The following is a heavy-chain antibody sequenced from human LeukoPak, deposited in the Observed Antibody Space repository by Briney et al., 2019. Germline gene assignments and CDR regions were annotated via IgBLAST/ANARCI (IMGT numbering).Heavy chain of an antibody. CDR1: GFTFSSYS. Sequence: GGSLRLSCAASGFTFSSYSTNWVRQAPGKGLEWVSSISSSSSYIYYADSVKGRFTISRDNAKNSLYLQMNSLRAEDTAVYYCAKGSQYPYYFDYWGQGTLVTVSS. CDR3: AKGSQYPYYFDY. J-gene: IGHJ4*02. D-gene: IGHD2-15*01. CDR2: ISSSSSYI. V-gene: IGHV3-21*01.